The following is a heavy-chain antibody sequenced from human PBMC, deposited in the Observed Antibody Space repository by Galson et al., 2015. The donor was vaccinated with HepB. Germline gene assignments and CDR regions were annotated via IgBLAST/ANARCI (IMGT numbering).Heavy chain of an antibody. CDR1: GYTFTGYY. CDR3: ARLPAIFGLVTHYYYYMDV. D-gene: IGHD3-3*01. CDR2: INPNSGGT. J-gene: IGHJ6*03. V-gene: IGHV1-2*02. Sequence: SVKVSCKASGYTFTGYYMHWVRQAPGQGLEWMGWINPNSGGTNYAQKFQGRVTMTRDTSISTAYMELSSLRSEDTAVYFCARLPAIFGLVTHYYYYMDVWGKGTSVTVSS.